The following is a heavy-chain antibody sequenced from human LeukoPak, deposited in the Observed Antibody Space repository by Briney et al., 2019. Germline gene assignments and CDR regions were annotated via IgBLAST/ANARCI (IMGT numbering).Heavy chain of an antibody. CDR2: INPSGGST. CDR3: ARDNSVEDTAWWFDP. D-gene: IGHD4-23*01. Sequence: EASVKVSCKASGYTFTGYYMHWVRQAPGQGLEWMGWINPSGGSTSYAQKFQGRVTMTRDMSTSTDYMELSSLRSEDTAVYYCARDNSVEDTAWWFDPWGQGTLVTVSS. J-gene: IGHJ5*02. CDR1: GYTFTGYY. V-gene: IGHV1-46*01.